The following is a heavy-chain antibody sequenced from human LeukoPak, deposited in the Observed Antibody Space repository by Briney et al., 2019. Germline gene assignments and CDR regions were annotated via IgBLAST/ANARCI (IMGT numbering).Heavy chain of an antibody. D-gene: IGHD4-17*01. Sequence: SETLSLTCSVSGDSISSSSYYWGWIRQPPGKGLEWIGSIYYSGSTYYNPSLKSRVTISVDTSKNQFSLKLSSVTAADTAMYYCARAYGDWFPLLDYWGQEPWSPSPQ. CDR1: GDSISSSSYY. CDR2: IYYSGST. CDR3: ARAYGDWFPLLDY. J-gene: IGHJ4*01. V-gene: IGHV4-39*07.